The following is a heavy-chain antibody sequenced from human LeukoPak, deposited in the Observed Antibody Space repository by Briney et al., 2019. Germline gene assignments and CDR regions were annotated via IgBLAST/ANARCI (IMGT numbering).Heavy chain of an antibody. D-gene: IGHD3-10*01. V-gene: IGHV4-61*02. Sequence: SETLSLTCTVSGGSISSGSYYWSWIRQPAGTGLEWIGRIYTSGSTNYNPSLKSRVTISVDTSKNQFSLKLSSVTAADTAVYYCASHYGSGSFHWFDPWGQGTLVTVSS. CDR3: ASHYGSGSFHWFDP. CDR2: IYTSGST. CDR1: GGSISSGSYY. J-gene: IGHJ5*02.